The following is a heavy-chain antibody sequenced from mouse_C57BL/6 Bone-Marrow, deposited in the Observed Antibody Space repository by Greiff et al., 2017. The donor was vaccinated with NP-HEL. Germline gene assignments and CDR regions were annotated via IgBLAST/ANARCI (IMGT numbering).Heavy chain of an antibody. J-gene: IGHJ3*01. D-gene: IGHD2-12*01. CDR3: ARERIYYFSPWFAY. CDR1: GYTFTSYW. Sequence: QVQLQQPGAELVKPGASVKMSCKASGYTFTSYWITWVKQRPGQGLEWIGDIYPGSGSTNYNEKFKSKATLTVDTSSSTSYMQLSSLTSEASAVYSCARERIYYFSPWFAYWGQGTLVTVSA. V-gene: IGHV1-55*01. CDR2: IYPGSGST.